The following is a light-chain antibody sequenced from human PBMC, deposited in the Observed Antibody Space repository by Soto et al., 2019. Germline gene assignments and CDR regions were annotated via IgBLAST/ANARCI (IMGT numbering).Light chain of an antibody. Sequence: DIQMTQSPSSLSASVGDRVPITCRASQSISSYLNWSQQKPGKAPKLLIYAASSLQSGVPSRFSGRGSETDFTRAISSLQPEDFATYYCQQSYSTPITFGQGTRLEIK. CDR1: QSISSY. CDR3: QQSYSTPIT. J-gene: IGKJ5*01. CDR2: AAS. V-gene: IGKV1-39*01.